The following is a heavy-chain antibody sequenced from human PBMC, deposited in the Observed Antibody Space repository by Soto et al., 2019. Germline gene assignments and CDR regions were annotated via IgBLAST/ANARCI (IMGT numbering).Heavy chain of an antibody. J-gene: IGHJ4*02. V-gene: IGHV2-5*02. CDR2: IYWDDDK. CDR3: ARQKGYFDWLSSKYYFDY. Sequence: SGPTLVNPTQTLTLTCTFSGFSLSTSGVGVGWIRQPPGKALEWLALIYWDDDKRYSPSLKSRLTITKDTSKNQVVLTMTNMDPVDTATYYCARQKGYFDWLSSKYYFDYWGQGTLVTVSS. CDR1: GFSLSTSGVG. D-gene: IGHD3-9*01.